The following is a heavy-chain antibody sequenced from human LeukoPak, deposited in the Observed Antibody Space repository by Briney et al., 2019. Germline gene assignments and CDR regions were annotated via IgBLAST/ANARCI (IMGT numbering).Heavy chain of an antibody. CDR2: ISSSGSTI. CDR3: ARDSYRAELPFDY. J-gene: IGHJ4*02. V-gene: IGHV3-48*03. Sequence: GGSLRFSCAASGFTFSSYEMNGVRQAPGKGLEWVSYISSSGSTIYYADSVKGRFTISRDNAKNSLYLQMNSLRAEDTAVYYCARDSYRAELPFDYWGQGTLVTVSS. CDR1: GFTFSSYE. D-gene: IGHD1-7*01.